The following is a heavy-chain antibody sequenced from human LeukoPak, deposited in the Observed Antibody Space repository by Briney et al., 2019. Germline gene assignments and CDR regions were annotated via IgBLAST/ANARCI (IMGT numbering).Heavy chain of an antibody. D-gene: IGHD2-2*01. V-gene: IGHV3-49*04. CDR2: IRSKAYGGTT. J-gene: IGHJ4*02. CDR3: TREGDIVVVPAAQANPDY. CDR1: GFTFGDYA. Sequence: GGSLRLSCTASGFTFGDYAMSWVRQAPGKGLEWVGFIRSKAYGGTTEYAASVKGRFTISRDDSKSIAYLQMNSLKTEDTAVYYCTREGDIVVVPAAQANPDYWGQGTLVTVSS.